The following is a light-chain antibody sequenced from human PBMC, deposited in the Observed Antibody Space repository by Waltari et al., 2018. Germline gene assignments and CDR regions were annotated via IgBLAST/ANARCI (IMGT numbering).Light chain of an antibody. V-gene: IGLV2-11*01. CDR2: DVT. Sequence: QSALTQPRSVSGSPGQSVTISCTGTSSDVGGYNFFSWYQQHPGKVPKLVIYDVTKRPSGVPDRFSGSKSGNTASLTISGLQAEDEADYYCCSYAGYYTIWVFGGGTK. J-gene: IGLJ3*02. CDR3: CSYAGYYTIWV. CDR1: SSDVGGYNF.